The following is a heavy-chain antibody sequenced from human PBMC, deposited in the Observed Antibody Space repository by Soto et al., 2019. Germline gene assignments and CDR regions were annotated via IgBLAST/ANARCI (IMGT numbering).Heavy chain of an antibody. V-gene: IGHV4-59*08. CDR1: GGTIGNYY. D-gene: IGHD6-13*01. Sequence: SEPMSVTCTVFGGTIGNYYWSWIRKTTGKGLEWIGYIYYSGSTNYNPSLKSRVTISVDTSKNQFSLKLSSVTAADTAVYYCARAKAPLYSSSWYWFDPWGQGTLVTVSS. CDR3: ARAKAPLYSSSWYWFDP. CDR2: IYYSGST. J-gene: IGHJ5*02.